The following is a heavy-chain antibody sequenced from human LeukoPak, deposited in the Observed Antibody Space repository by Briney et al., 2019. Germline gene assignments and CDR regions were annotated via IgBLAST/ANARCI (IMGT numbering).Heavy chain of an antibody. Sequence: GGSLTLSCAPSGFTFSIYSMKWVRHARGKGRTLVVSISSGSSYIYCADSVKGRFTISRDNAKNSLYLQMNSPRAEDTAVYYCARALDIVATITAIDYWGQGTMVTVSS. V-gene: IGHV3-21*01. CDR2: ISSGSSYI. CDR1: GFTFSIYS. D-gene: IGHD5-12*01. CDR3: ARALDIVATITAIDY. J-gene: IGHJ4*02.